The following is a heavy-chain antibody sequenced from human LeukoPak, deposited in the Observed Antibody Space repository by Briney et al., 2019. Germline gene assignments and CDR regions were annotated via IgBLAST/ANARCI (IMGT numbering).Heavy chain of an antibody. Sequence: GGSLRLSCAVSGFTYSSYAMSWVRQAPGKGLEGVSTISGSGDTYYADSVKGRFTISRDNAKNSLYLQMNSLRAEDTAVYYCARPGSEDAFDIWGQGTMVTVSS. D-gene: IGHD1-14*01. CDR2: ISGSGDT. V-gene: IGHV3-23*01. CDR3: ARPGSEDAFDI. CDR1: GFTYSSYA. J-gene: IGHJ3*02.